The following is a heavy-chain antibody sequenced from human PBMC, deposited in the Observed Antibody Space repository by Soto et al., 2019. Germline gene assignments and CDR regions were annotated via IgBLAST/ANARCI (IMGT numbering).Heavy chain of an antibody. CDR3: AKGGRQWLVTSDFNY. Sequence: GGPLRLSCAASGFTFSTYWMTWVRQAPGKGLEWVANIKQDGSEKYYVDSVKGRFTISRDNNKNSLFPQMSSLRAEDTALYYCAKGGRQWLVTSDFNYWGQGALVTVSS. CDR2: IKQDGSEK. CDR1: GFTFSTYW. D-gene: IGHD6-19*01. V-gene: IGHV3-7*01. J-gene: IGHJ4*02.